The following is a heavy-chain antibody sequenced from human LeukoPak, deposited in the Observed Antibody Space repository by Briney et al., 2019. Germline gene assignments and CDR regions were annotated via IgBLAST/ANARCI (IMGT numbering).Heavy chain of an antibody. CDR3: ASPVGATTVRAFDI. CDR1: GFIFSDRY. D-gene: IGHD1-26*01. J-gene: IGHJ3*02. Sequence: PGGSLRLSCAASGFIFSDRYMDWVRQAPGKGLEWVGRTRNEANIYTTKYAASVKGRFTISRDDSKNSLYLQMNSLKTEDTAVYYCASPVGATTVRAFDIWGQGTMVTVSS. V-gene: IGHV3-72*01. CDR2: TRNEANIYTT.